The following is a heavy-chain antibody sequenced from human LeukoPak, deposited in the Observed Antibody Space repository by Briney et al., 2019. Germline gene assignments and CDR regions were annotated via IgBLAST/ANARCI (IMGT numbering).Heavy chain of an antibody. CDR3: ARDRAGYYDSSGATDY. D-gene: IGHD3-22*01. CDR2: ISYDGSNK. J-gene: IGHJ4*02. CDR1: GFTFSSYA. Sequence: PGGSLRLSCAASGFTFSSYAMHWVRQAPGKGLEWVAVISYDGSNKYYADSVKGRFTISRDNSKNTLYLQMNSLRAEDTAVYYCARDRAGYYDSSGATDYWGQGTLVTVSS. V-gene: IGHV3-30*04.